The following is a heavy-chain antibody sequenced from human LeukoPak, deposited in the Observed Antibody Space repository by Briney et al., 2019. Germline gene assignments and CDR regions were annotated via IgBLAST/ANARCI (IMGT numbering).Heavy chain of an antibody. CDR1: GYTFTGYY. D-gene: IGHD3-9*01. V-gene: IGHV1-2*02. Sequence: GASVKVSCKASGYTFTGYYMHWVRQAPGQGLEWMGWINPNSGGTNYAQKFQDRVTMTRDTSISTAYMELSRLRSDDTAVYYCARDSHDILTGYYPLNDYWGQGTLVTVSS. CDR2: INPNSGGT. J-gene: IGHJ4*02. CDR3: ARDSHDILTGYYPLNDY.